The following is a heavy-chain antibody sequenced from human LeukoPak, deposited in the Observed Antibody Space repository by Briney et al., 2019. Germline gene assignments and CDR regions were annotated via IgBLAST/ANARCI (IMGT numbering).Heavy chain of an antibody. D-gene: IGHD6-6*01. CDR1: GGSISSYY. V-gene: IGHV4-59*12. Sequence: SKTLSLTCTVSGGSISSYYWSWIRQPPGKGLEWIGYIYYSGSTNFNPSLKSRVTISLDTSKNQFSLRLSSVTAADTAVYHCATDSSSYDAFDIWGQGTMVTVSS. J-gene: IGHJ3*02. CDR3: ATDSSSYDAFDI. CDR2: IYYSGST.